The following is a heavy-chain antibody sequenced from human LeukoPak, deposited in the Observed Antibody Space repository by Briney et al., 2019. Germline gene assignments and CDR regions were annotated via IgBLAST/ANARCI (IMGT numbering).Heavy chain of an antibody. Sequence: SETLSLTCTVSGGSINSGGYYWSWIRQHPGKGLEWIGYIYYSGSTYYNPSLKSRVTISVDTSKNHFSLTLSSVTAADTAVYYCARSYDSSASGFDYWGQGTPVTVSP. CDR1: GGSINSGGYY. V-gene: IGHV4-31*03. J-gene: IGHJ4*02. CDR3: ARSYDSSASGFDY. D-gene: IGHD3-22*01. CDR2: IYYSGST.